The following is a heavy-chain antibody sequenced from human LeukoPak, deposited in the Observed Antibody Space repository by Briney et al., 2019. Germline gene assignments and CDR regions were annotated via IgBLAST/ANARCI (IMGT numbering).Heavy chain of an antibody. V-gene: IGHV3-48*01. CDR3: ARVEYSSSWSFDY. CDR1: GFTFSSYS. J-gene: IGHJ4*02. D-gene: IGHD6-13*01. CDR2: ISSSSSTI. Sequence: GGSLRLSCAASGFTFSSYSMNWVRQAPGKGLEWVSYISSSSSTIYYADSVKGRFTISRDNAKNSLYLQMNSLRAEDTAVYYCARVEYSSSWSFDYWGQGTLVTVSS.